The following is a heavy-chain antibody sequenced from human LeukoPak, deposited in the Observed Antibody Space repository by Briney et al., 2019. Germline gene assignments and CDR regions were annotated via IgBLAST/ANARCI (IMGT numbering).Heavy chain of an antibody. CDR1: GFTFSSYA. V-gene: IGHV3-48*02. D-gene: IGHD3-3*01. Sequence: GGSLRLSCAASGFTFSSYALNWVRQAPGKGREWISYISSSSSTIYYTDPVKGRFTISRDNAKNSLYLQMNSLRDEDTAVYYCARDSGVDAHIDYWGQGTLVTVSA. CDR3: ARDSGVDAHIDY. CDR2: ISSSSSTI. J-gene: IGHJ4*02.